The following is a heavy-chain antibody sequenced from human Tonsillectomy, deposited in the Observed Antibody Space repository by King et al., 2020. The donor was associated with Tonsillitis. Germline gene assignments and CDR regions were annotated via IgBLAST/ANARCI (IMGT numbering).Heavy chain of an antibody. CDR2: VWYDGTNK. J-gene: IGHJ4*02. V-gene: IGHV3-33*01. CDR1: GFTFSSYG. Sequence: VQLVESGGGVVQPGRSLRLSCAASGFTFSSYGIHWVRQAPGKGLEWVAVVWYDGTNKYYPDSVKGRFTISRDNSKNTVYLQMNSLRAEDTAVYYCARDRGAGMEYWGQGILVTVSS. D-gene: IGHD3-10*01. CDR3: ARDRGAGMEY.